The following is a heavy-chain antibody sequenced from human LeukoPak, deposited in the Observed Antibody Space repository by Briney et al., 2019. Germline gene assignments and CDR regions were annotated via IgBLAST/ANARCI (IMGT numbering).Heavy chain of an antibody. V-gene: IGHV1-2*02. CDR1: GYTFTGYY. CDR2: INPNSGGT. Sequence: ASVKVSCKASGYTFTGYYMHWVRQAPGQGLEWVGWINPNSGGTNYAQKFQGRVTMTRDTSISTAYMELSRLRSDDTAVYYCAREVRGDYYDSSGSLDYWGQGTLVTVSS. J-gene: IGHJ4*02. CDR3: AREVRGDYYDSSGSLDY. D-gene: IGHD3-22*01.